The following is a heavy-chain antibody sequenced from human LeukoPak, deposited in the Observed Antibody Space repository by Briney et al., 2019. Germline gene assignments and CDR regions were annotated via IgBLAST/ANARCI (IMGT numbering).Heavy chain of an antibody. D-gene: IGHD2-21*02. J-gene: IGHJ4*02. Sequence: GGSLSLSCAASGFTFSSYWMHWVRPAPGKGLVWVSRINSDESSTSYADSVKGRFTISRDNAKNTLYLQMSSLRAEDTAVYYCASLVYCGADCYTDYWGQGTLVPVSS. CDR1: GFTFSSYW. CDR2: INSDESST. V-gene: IGHV3-74*01. CDR3: ASLVYCGADCYTDY.